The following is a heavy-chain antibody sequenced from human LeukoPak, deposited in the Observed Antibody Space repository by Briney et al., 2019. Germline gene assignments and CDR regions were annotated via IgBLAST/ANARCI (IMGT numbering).Heavy chain of an antibody. J-gene: IGHJ5*02. CDR3: ARLTGWFDP. CDR1: GGSFSSYY. Sequence: SESLSLTCAVYGGSFSSYYRSWIRQSPGKGLEWIGEINHGGSTNYNPSLKSRATISVDTPKNQFSPKLSSVTAADTAVYYCARLTGWFDPWGQGTLVTVSS. CDR2: INHGGST. V-gene: IGHV4-34*01.